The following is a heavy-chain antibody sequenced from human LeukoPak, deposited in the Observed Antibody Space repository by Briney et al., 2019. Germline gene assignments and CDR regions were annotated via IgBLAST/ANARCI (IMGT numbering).Heavy chain of an antibody. V-gene: IGHV4-39*07. CDR2: IYHSGST. J-gene: IGHJ4*02. Sequence: SETLSLTCTVSGVSISSSYSYWGWIRQPPGKGLEWIGSIYHSGSTYYNPSLKSRVTISVDTSKNQFSLKLSSVTAADTAVYYCARGPSLLWELHDFDYWGQGTLVTVSS. CDR3: ARGPSLLWELHDFDY. D-gene: IGHD1-26*01. CDR1: GVSISSSYSY.